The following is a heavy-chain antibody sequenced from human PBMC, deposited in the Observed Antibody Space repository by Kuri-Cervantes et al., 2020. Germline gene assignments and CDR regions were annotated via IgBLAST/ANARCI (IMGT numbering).Heavy chain of an antibody. J-gene: IGHJ3*02. V-gene: IGHV4-30-2*01. Sequence: LRLSCAVSGGSISSGGYSWSWIRQPPGKGLEWIGYIYHSGSTYYNPSLKSRVTISVDRSKNQFSLKLSSVTAADTAVYYCARSQPYDSSGYYYDRAFDIWGQGTMVTVSS. CDR2: IYHSGST. D-gene: IGHD3-22*01. CDR1: GGSISSGGYS. CDR3: ARSQPYDSSGYYYDRAFDI.